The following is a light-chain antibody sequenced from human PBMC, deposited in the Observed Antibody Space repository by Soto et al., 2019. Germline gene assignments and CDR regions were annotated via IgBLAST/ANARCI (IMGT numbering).Light chain of an antibody. J-gene: IGLJ1*01. Sequence: QSVLTQPPSVSGAPGQRVTLSCTGNSSNLGAGYDVHWYQQLPGAAPKLVIFGNRNRPSGVPERFSGSKSGTSASLAITGLQAEDEADYYCQAYDSSLSASYVFGGGTKVAVL. CDR3: QAYDSSLSASYV. CDR1: SSNLGAGYD. CDR2: GNR. V-gene: IGLV1-40*01.